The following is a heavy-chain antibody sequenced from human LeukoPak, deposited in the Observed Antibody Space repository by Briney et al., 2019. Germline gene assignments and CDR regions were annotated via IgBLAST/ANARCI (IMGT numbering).Heavy chain of an antibody. V-gene: IGHV4-34*01. Sequence: SETLSLTCAVYGGSFCGYYWSWIRQPPGKGREWIGEINHSGSTNYNPSLKSRVTISVDTSKTQFSLQLSSVTAADTAVYYCARGNTYNWNYVGAFDIWGQGTMVTVSS. CDR2: INHSGST. CDR3: ARGNTYNWNYVGAFDI. D-gene: IGHD1-7*01. CDR1: GGSFCGYY. J-gene: IGHJ3*02.